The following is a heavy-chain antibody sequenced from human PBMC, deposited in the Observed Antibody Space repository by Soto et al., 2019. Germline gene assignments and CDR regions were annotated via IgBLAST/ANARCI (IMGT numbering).Heavy chain of an antibody. Sequence: QVQLQESGPGLVKPSETLSLTCTVSGGSISSYYWSWIRQPPGKGLEWIGYIYYSGSTNYNPSLKSRSPIAVTTSKNQFSLKLSSVTAADTAVYYCARHGQWLVTGYYYYGMDVWDQGTTVTVSS. D-gene: IGHD6-19*01. V-gene: IGHV4-59*08. CDR2: IYYSGST. CDR3: ARHGQWLVTGYYYYGMDV. CDR1: GGSISSYY. J-gene: IGHJ6*02.